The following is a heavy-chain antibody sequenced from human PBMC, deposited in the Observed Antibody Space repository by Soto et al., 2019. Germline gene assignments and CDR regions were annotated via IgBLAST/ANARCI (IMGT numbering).Heavy chain of an antibody. V-gene: IGHV1-46*01. Sequence: ASVKVSCKASGYTLTNYYMHWVRQAPGQGLEWMGIINPSVSSTGYAQKFQGRVAMTRDTSTSTVYMELSSLRSDDTAVYYCARASGGYCSGGRCYFDLWGQGTQVTVSS. D-gene: IGHD2-15*01. CDR3: ARASGGYCSGGRCYFDL. CDR2: INPSVSST. CDR1: GYTLTNYY. J-gene: IGHJ4*02.